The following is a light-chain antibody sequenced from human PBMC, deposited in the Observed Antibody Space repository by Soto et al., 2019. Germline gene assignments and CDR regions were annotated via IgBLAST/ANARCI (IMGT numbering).Light chain of an antibody. CDR1: ESVSSN. CDR2: GAS. V-gene: IGKV3-15*01. CDR3: QQYNNWLT. J-gene: IGKJ4*01. Sequence: EIGMTQSPATLSVSPGERATLSCRASESVSSNLAWYQQKPGQAPRLLIYGASTRATGIPARFSGSGYGKESTLTISSLQSEDFALYYCQQYNNWLTFGGGTKVEIK.